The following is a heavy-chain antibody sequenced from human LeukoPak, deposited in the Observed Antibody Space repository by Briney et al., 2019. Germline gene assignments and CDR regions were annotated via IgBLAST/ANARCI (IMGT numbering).Heavy chain of an antibody. V-gene: IGHV3-49*04. CDR1: GFTFGDYV. D-gene: IGHD6-19*01. J-gene: IGHJ4*02. Sequence: GSLRLSCIASGFTFGDYVMNWVRQAPGKGLEWVGFIRSGGTTEYAASVKGRFIISRDDSKSIAYLQMNSLKTEDTAVYYCSSPRRSSGWYDFDYWGQGTLVTVSS. CDR2: IRSGGTT. CDR3: SSPRRSSGWYDFDY.